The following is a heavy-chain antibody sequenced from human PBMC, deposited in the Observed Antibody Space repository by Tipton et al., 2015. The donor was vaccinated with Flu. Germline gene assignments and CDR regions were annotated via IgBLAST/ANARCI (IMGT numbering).Heavy chain of an antibody. D-gene: IGHD3-16*02. CDR1: GYSFTSYW. J-gene: IGHJ5*02. CDR3: ARGGYYDYVWGSYRLYNWFDP. V-gene: IGHV5-51*01. CDR2: IYPGDSDT. Sequence: QLVQSGAEVKKPGESLKISWKGSGYSFTSYWIGWVRQMPGKGLEWMGIIYPGDSDTRYSPSFQGQVTISADKSISTAYLQWSSLKASDTAMYYCARGGYYDYVWGSYRLYNWFDPWGQGTLVTVSS.